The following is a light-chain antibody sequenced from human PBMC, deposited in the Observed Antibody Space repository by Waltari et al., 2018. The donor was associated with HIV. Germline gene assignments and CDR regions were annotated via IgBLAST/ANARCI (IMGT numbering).Light chain of an antibody. J-gene: IGKJ4*01. V-gene: IGKV3-15*01. CDR2: GAS. CDR3: QQYNNWRRT. Sequence: EIVMTQSPATLSVSPGERATLSCRASQSVSTNLAWYQQIPGQAPRLLIYGASTRASGIPVRFSGSGSGTEFTLTISSLQSADFAVYYCQQYNNWRRTFGGGTKVEIK. CDR1: QSVSTN.